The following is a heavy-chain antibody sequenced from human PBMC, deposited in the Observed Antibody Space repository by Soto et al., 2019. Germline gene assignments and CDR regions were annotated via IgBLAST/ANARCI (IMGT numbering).Heavy chain of an antibody. CDR1: GYTFTSYG. Sequence: ASVKVSCRASGYTFTSYGISWVQQAPGQGLEWMGWINPNSGGTNYAQKFQGWVTMTRDTSISTAYMELSRLRSDDTDVYYCERVEKTVLDVWGQGTTVTVS. CDR2: INPNSGGT. D-gene: IGHD4-4*01. V-gene: IGHV1-2*04. CDR3: ERVEKTVLDV. J-gene: IGHJ6*02.